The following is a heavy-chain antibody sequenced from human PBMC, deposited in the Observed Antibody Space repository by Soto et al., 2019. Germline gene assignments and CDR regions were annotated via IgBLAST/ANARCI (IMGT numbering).Heavy chain of an antibody. V-gene: IGHV4-59*12. CDR1: GGSISIYY. CDR2: IYYSGST. Sequence: SETLSLTCTVSGGSISIYYWSLILQPPGKGLEWIGYIYYSGSTNYNPSLKSRVTISVDTSKNQFSLKLSSVTAADTAVYYCARESTMVRGVDYGMDVWGQGTTVTVSS. J-gene: IGHJ6*02. D-gene: IGHD3-10*01. CDR3: ARESTMVRGVDYGMDV.